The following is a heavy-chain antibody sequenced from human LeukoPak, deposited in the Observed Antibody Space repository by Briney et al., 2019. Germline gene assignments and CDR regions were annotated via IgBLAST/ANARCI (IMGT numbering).Heavy chain of an antibody. CDR3: ARHPPSYLDYGDYQEHDWYFDL. V-gene: IGHV4-61*02. CDR2: IYTSGST. D-gene: IGHD4-17*01. CDR1: GGSISSGSYY. J-gene: IGHJ2*01. Sequence: SQTLSLTCTVSGGSISSGSYYWSWIRQPAGTGLEWIGRIYTSGSTNYNPSLKSRVTISVDTSKNQFSLKLSSVTAADTAVYYCARHPPSYLDYGDYQEHDWYFDLWGRGTLVTVSS.